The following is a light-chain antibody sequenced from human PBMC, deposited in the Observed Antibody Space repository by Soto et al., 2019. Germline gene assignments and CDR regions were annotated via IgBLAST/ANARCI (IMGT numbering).Light chain of an antibody. V-gene: IGLV1-40*01. CDR2: GNS. Sequence: QPVLTQPPSVSGAPGQRVTISCTGSSSNIGAGYDVHWYQQLPGTAPKLLIYGNSNRPSGVPDRFSGSKSGTSASLAITGLQAEDEADYYCQSYDSRLGYVFGTGTKLTVL. J-gene: IGLJ1*01. CDR3: QSYDSRLGYV. CDR1: SSNIGAGYD.